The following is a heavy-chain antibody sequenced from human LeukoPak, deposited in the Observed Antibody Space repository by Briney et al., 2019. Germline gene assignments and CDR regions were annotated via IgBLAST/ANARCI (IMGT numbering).Heavy chain of an antibody. J-gene: IGHJ4*02. Sequence: GASVKVSFKASVYIFTNYYMHWVRQAPGQGLEWMGTINPSGGSTTYAQKFQGRVTMTRDTSTSTVYMELSSLRSEDTAVYYCARDHGSAYYRAPRHWGQGTLVTVSS. CDR1: VYIFTNYY. CDR3: ARDHGSAYYRAPRH. CDR2: INPSGGST. D-gene: IGHD3-10*01. V-gene: IGHV1-46*01.